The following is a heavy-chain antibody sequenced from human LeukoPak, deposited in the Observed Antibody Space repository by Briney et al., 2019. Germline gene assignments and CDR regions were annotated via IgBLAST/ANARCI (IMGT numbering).Heavy chain of an antibody. Sequence: PGGSLRLSCAASGSTFSDYYMSWIRQAPGKGLEWVSYVSSSGSTIYYADSVKGRFTISRDNAKNSLYLQMNSLRAEDTAVYYCARDTMVRGVIITVYYYGMDVWGQGTTVTVSS. CDR1: GSTFSDYY. V-gene: IGHV3-11*01. D-gene: IGHD3-10*01. CDR3: ARDTMVRGVIITVYYYGMDV. CDR2: VSSSGSTI. J-gene: IGHJ6*02.